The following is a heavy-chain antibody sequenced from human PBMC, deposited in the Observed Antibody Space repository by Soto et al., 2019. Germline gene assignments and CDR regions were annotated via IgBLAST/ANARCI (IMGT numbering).Heavy chain of an antibody. D-gene: IGHD4-17*01. CDR3: AREYGDYVEYDAFDI. V-gene: IGHV3-21*01. CDR2: ISSSSSYI. CDR1: GFTFSSYS. Sequence: EVQLVESGGGLVKPGGSLRLSCAASGFTFSSYSMNWVRQAPGKGLEWVSSISSSSSYIYYADSVKGRFTISRDNAKNSLYLQMNSLRAEDTAVYYCAREYGDYVEYDAFDIWGQGTMVTVSS. J-gene: IGHJ3*02.